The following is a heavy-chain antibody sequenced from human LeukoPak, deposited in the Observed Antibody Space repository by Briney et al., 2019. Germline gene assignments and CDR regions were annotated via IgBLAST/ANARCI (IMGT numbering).Heavy chain of an antibody. CDR2: IYYSGST. Sequence: SETLSLTCTFPGGSISIYYWGWIRNPPGKGLESIGYIYYSGSTSYSPSLKSRVTISVDTSKNQFSLKLSSVAAADTAVYYCARLHLAVALGAVDIWGQGTMVTVSS. D-gene: IGHD6-19*01. CDR3: ARLHLAVALGAVDI. J-gene: IGHJ3*02. CDR1: GGSISIYY. V-gene: IGHV4-59*01.